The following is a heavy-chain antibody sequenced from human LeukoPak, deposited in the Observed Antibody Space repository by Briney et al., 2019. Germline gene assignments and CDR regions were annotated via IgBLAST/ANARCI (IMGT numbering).Heavy chain of an antibody. Sequence: GKSLRLSCAASGFTFSGYAMHWVRQAPGKGLEWVAVISYDGSNDYYADSVKGRFTISRDNSKNTLYLQMNSLRAEDTAVYYCATNGPGIAVAGYVDYWGQGTLVTVSS. CDR1: GFTFSGYA. D-gene: IGHD6-19*01. CDR2: ISYDGSND. V-gene: IGHV3-30-3*02. CDR3: ATNGPGIAVAGYVDY. J-gene: IGHJ4*02.